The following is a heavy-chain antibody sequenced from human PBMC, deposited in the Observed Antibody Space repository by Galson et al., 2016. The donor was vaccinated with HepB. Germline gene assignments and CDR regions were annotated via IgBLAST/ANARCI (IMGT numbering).Heavy chain of an antibody. CDR3: ARGGSSGGVNWCAP. V-gene: IGHV7-4-1*02. Sequence: SVKVSCKASGYTFTSYTMNWVRQAPGQGLEWMGWINTNTGNPTYAQGSTGRFVFSLDTSVSTAYLQISSLKAEDTALYYCARGGSSGGVNWCAPSGQGTLVTVSS. D-gene: IGHD6-19*01. J-gene: IGHJ5*02. CDR2: INTNTGNP. CDR1: GYTFTSYT.